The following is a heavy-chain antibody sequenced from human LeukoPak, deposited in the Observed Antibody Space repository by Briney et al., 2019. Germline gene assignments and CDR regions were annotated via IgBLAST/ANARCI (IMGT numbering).Heavy chain of an antibody. CDR3: ARVYSSPGFYSRDYYYMDV. CDR1: GFTFSSYW. V-gene: IGHV3-66*01. Sequence: GGSLRLSCAASGFTFSSYWMSWVRQAPGKGLEWVSVIYSGDSTYYADSVKGRFTISRDNSKNTLYLQMNSLRAEDTAVYYCARVYSSPGFYSRDYYYMDVWGKGTTVTISS. CDR2: IYSGDST. J-gene: IGHJ6*03. D-gene: IGHD3-9*01.